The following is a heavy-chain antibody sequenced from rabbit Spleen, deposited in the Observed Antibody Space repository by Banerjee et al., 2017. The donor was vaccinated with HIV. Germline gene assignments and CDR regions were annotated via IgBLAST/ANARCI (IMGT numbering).Heavy chain of an antibody. J-gene: IGHJ6*01. CDR1: GFSFSGTDY. Sequence: QSLEESGGDLVKPGASLTLTCTASGFSFSGTDYMCWVRQAPGKGLEWIACIEGGSSAFSYFASWAKGRFTISKTSSTTVTLQMTSLTAADTATYFCARDSGSSFSTYGMDLWGPGTLVTVS. V-gene: IGHV1S40*01. D-gene: IGHD8-1*01. CDR3: ARDSGSSFSTYGMDL. CDR2: IEGGSSAFS.